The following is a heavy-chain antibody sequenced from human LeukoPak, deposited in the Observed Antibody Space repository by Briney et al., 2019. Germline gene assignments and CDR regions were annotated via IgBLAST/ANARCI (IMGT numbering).Heavy chain of an antibody. CDR1: GVSISFYY. CDR2: IFYSGST. D-gene: IGHD6-13*01. J-gene: IGHJ3*02. V-gene: IGHV4-59*01. CDR3: ALDSSGWSDDSFDI. Sequence: PSETLSLTCAVSGVSISFYYWSWIREPPGKGLEWMGYIFYSGSTNYNPFLKSRVTMSIDTSKNHFSLNLNSVTAADTAVYYCALDSSGWSDDSFDIWGHGTMVTVSS.